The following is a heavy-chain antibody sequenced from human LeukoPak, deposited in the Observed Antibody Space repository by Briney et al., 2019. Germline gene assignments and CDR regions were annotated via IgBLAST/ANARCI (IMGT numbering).Heavy chain of an antibody. V-gene: IGHV1-2*02. J-gene: IGHJ4*02. CDR1: GYTCTSYY. Sequence: ASVKVSCKASGYTCTSYYMHWGRQAPGEGLEWMGWINPNSGGTNYAQKFQGRVTMTRDTSISTAYMELSRLRSDDTAVYYCARVTGTLDYWGQGTLVTVSS. CDR2: INPNSGGT. D-gene: IGHD1-7*01. CDR3: ARVTGTLDY.